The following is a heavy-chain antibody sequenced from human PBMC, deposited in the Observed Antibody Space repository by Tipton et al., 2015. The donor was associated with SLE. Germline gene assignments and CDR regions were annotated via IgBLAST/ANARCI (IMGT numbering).Heavy chain of an antibody. Sequence: TLSLTCTVSGGSISSHYWSWIRQPPGKGLEWIGYMYYSGSTNYNPSLKSRVTISVDTSKNQFSLKLSSVTAADTAVYYCARTYSSGWYFYFDYWGQGTLVTAST. CDR2: MYYSGST. J-gene: IGHJ4*02. V-gene: IGHV4-59*11. D-gene: IGHD6-19*01. CDR3: ARTYSSGWYFYFDY. CDR1: GGSISSHY.